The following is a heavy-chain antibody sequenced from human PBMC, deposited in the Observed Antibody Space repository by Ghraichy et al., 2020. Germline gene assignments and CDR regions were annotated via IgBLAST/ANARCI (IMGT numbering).Heavy chain of an antibody. CDR1: GVSISSGTYY. J-gene: IGHJ4*02. D-gene: IGHD6-19*01. CDR3: ARASGAGTSWESFDY. Sequence: SETLSLTCTVSGVSISSGTYYWSCIPQPAGKGLEWIGRIYTSGSTNYNPSLKSRVTISVDTSKTQFSLKLSSVTAADTAVYYCARASGAGTSWESFDYWGQVTLVTVSS. CDR2: IYTSGST. V-gene: IGHV4-61*02.